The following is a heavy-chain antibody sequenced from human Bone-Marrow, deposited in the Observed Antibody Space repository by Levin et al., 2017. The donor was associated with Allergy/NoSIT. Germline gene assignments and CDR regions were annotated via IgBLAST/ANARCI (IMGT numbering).Heavy chain of an antibody. D-gene: IGHD6-13*01. CDR3: ASSSSWYDRLGY. CDR2: IDSSSTYI. Sequence: PGGSLRLSCVASGFIISTYSMNWVRQAPGKGLEWVSYIDSSSTYIYYTDSVKGRFTISRDNAKNTLYLQVNSLRAEDTAVYYCASSSSWYDRLGYWGQGALVTVSS. J-gene: IGHJ4*02. V-gene: IGHV3-21*06. CDR1: GFIISTYS.